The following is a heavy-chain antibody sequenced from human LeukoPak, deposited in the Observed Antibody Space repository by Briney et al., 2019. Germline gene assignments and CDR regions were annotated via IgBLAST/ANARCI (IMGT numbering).Heavy chain of an antibody. J-gene: IGHJ4*02. CDR1: GFTFSSYG. D-gene: IGHD3-22*01. CDR3: ARGDYYDSSGYLGKY. CDR2: ISYDGSNK. V-gene: IGHV3-30*03. Sequence: PGGSLRLSCAASGFTFSSYGMHWVRQAPGKGLEWVAVISYDGSNKYYADSVKGRFTISRDNSKNTLYLQMNSLRAEDTAVYYCARGDYYDSSGYLGKYWGQGTLVTVSS.